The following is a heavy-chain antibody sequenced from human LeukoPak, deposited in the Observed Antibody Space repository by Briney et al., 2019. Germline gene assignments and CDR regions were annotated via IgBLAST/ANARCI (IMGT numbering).Heavy chain of an antibody. V-gene: IGHV1-2*02. CDR2: INPNSGGT. Sequence: GASVKVSCKASGYTFTGYYMHWVRQAPGQGLEWMGWINPNSGGTNYAQKFQGRVTMTRGTSISTAYMELSRLRSDDTAVYYCARDWSGYSGYERYNWFDPWGQGTLVTVSS. CDR1: GYTFTGYY. CDR3: ARDWSGYSGYERYNWFDP. J-gene: IGHJ5*02. D-gene: IGHD5-12*01.